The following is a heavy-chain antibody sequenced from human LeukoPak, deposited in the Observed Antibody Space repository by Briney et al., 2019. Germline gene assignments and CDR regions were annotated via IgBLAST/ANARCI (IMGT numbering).Heavy chain of an antibody. V-gene: IGHV4-59*01. J-gene: IGHJ3*02. D-gene: IGHD6-13*01. CDR1: GGSISNCY. Sequence: SETLSLTCTVSGGSISNCYWSWIRQPPGKGLEWIGFIYYSGSTNYNPSLKSRVTISVDTSKNQFSLKLSSVTAADTAVYYCARVSSNNWYNERGAFDIWGQGTMVTVSS. CDR3: ARVSSNNWYNERGAFDI. CDR2: IYYSGST.